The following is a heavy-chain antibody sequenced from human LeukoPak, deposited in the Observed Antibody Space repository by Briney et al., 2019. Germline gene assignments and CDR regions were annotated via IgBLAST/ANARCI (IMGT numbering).Heavy chain of an antibody. J-gene: IGHJ6*02. V-gene: IGHV1-8*01. CDR3: ARSRWLWRTYYYYGMDV. D-gene: IGHD2-21*01. CDR2: MNPNSGNT. Sequence: ASVKVSSKASGYTFTSYDINCVPQATGQRLEWMGWMNPNSGNTGYAQKFQGRVTMTRNTSISTAYMELSSLRSEATAVYYCARSRWLWRTYYYYGMDVWGQGTTVTVSS. CDR1: GYTFTSYD.